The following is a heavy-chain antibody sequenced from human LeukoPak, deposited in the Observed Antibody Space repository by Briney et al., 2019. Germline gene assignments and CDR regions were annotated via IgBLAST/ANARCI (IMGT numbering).Heavy chain of an antibody. V-gene: IGHV3-23*01. CDR3: AKDNGYYDSSGYDY. CDR2: ISASGGRT. CDR1: GFIFSSYG. J-gene: IGHJ4*02. Sequence: GGSLRLSCAASGFIFSSYGMSWVRQAPGKGLEWVSAISASGGRTNNADSVKGRSTISRDNAKNSLYLQMNSLRAEDTALYYCAKDNGYYDSSGYDYWGQGTLVTVSS. D-gene: IGHD3-22*01.